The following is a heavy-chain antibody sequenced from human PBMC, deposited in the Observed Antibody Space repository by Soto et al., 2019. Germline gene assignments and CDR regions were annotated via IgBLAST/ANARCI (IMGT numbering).Heavy chain of an antibody. J-gene: IGHJ4*02. CDR3: ARGGYDFWSGPKGLNGAFDY. D-gene: IGHD3-3*01. CDR1: GGSISSYY. CDR2: IYYSGST. Sequence: SETLSLTCTVSGGSISSYYWSWIRQPPGKGLEWIGYIYYSGSTNYNPSLKSRVTISVGTSKNQFSLKLSSVTAADTAVYYCARGGYDFWSGPKGLNGAFDYWGQGTLVTVSS. V-gene: IGHV4-59*01.